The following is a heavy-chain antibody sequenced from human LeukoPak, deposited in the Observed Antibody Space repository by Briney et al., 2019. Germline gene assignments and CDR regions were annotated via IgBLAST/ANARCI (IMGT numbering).Heavy chain of an antibody. Sequence: PGGSLRLSCAASGFTFSSYEMNWVRQAPGKGLEWVSYISSSGSTIYYADSVKGRFPIARDNAKNSLYLQMNSLRAEGTAVYYCARDRRYDYVWGSYRYGFDYWGQGTLVTVSS. D-gene: IGHD3-16*02. J-gene: IGHJ4*02. CDR2: ISSSGSTI. V-gene: IGHV3-48*03. CDR3: ARDRRYDYVWGSYRYGFDY. CDR1: GFTFSSYE.